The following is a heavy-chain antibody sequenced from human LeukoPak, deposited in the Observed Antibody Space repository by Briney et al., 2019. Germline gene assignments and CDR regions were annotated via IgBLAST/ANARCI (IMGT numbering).Heavy chain of an antibody. V-gene: IGHV4-34*01. CDR3: ARVNYYGSGGYYWWFDP. D-gene: IGHD3-22*01. J-gene: IGHJ5*02. CDR2: INHSGST. Sequence: PSETLSLTCAVYGGSFSGYYWSWIRQPPGKGLEWIGEINHSGSTNYNPSLKSRVTTSVDPSKNQVSLKLTSVTAADTAVYYCARVNYYGSGGYYWWFDPWGQGTLVTVSS. CDR1: GGSFSGYY.